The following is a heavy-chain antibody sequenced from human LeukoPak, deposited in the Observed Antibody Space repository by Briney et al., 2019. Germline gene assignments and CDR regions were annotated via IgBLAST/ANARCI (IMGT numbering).Heavy chain of an antibody. CDR1: GGSFSGYY. Sequence: SETLSLTCAVYGGSFSGYYWSWIRQPPGKGLEWIGEINHSGSTNYNPSLKSRVTISVDTSKNQFSLKLSSVTAADTAVYYCAKDHYGGNYQPYYFDYWGQGTLVTVSS. J-gene: IGHJ4*02. V-gene: IGHV4-34*01. CDR2: INHSGST. CDR3: AKDHYGGNYQPYYFDY. D-gene: IGHD4-23*01.